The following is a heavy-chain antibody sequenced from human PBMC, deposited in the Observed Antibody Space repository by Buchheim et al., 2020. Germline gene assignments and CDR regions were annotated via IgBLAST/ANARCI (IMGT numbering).Heavy chain of an antibody. CDR1: GGSFSGYY. J-gene: IGHJ5*02. D-gene: IGHD2-15*01. V-gene: IGHV4-34*01. CDR2: IYYSGST. CDR3: ARDRLGYCSGGSCYSNWFDP. Sequence: QVQLQQWGAGLLKPSETLSLTCAVYGGSFSGYYWSWIRQHPGKGLEWIGYIYYSGSTYYNPSLKSRVTISVDTSKNQFSLKLSSVTAADTAVYYCARDRLGYCSGGSCYSNWFDPWGQGTL.